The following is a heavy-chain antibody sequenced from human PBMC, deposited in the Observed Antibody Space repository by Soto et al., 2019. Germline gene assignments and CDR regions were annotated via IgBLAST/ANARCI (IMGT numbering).Heavy chain of an antibody. CDR2: IYYSGST. CDR1: SGSISSGDYY. V-gene: IGHV4-30-4*01. J-gene: IGHJ5*02. Sequence: SETLSLTCTVSSGSISSGDYYWSWIRQPPGKGLEWIGYIYYSGSTYYNPSLKSRVTISVDTSKNQFSLKLSSVTAADTAVYYCAREFLEYNWFDLWAQGNLVTVSS. CDR3: AREFLEYNWFDL.